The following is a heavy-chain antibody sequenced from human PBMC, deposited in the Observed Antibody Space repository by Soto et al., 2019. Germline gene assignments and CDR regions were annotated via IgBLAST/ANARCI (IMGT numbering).Heavy chain of an antibody. CDR2: ISGSADST. CDR3: AKTRGAMIYAISVYGMDV. V-gene: IGHV3-23*01. J-gene: IGHJ6*02. CDR1: GFSFSSFA. D-gene: IGHD2-8*01. Sequence: EVQLLESGGGFIHPGGSLSLSCAASGFSFSSFAMNWVRQAPGRGLEWVSFISGSADSTFYADSVKGRFTISRDNSKSTLYLQINSLRAADTAVYYCAKTRGAMIYAISVYGMDVWGQGTTVTVSS.